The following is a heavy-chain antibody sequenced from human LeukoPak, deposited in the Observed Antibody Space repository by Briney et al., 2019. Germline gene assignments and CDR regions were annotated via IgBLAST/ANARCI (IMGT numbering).Heavy chain of an antibody. CDR2: ISYDGSNK. V-gene: IGHV3-30*01. CDR1: GFTFSSYW. D-gene: IGHD2-2*01. CDR3: ASSKYCSSTNCYGGDY. Sequence: GGSLRLSCAASGFTFSSYWMSWVRQAPGKGLEWVAVISYDGSNKYYADSVKGRFTISRDNSKNTLYLQMNSLRAEDTAVYYCASSKYCSSTNCYGGDYWGQGTLVTVSS. J-gene: IGHJ4*02.